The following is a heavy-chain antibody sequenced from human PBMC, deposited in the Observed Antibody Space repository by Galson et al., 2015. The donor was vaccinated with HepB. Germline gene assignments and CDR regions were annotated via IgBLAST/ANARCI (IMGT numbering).Heavy chain of an antibody. CDR2: IYPGDSDT. Sequence: QSGAEVKKPGESLKISCTGSGYSFTSYWIGWVRQMPGKGLEWMGIIYPGDSDTRYSPSFQGQVTISADKSISTAYLQWSSLKASDTAMYYCARPYCGGDCYYAFDIWGQGTMVTVSS. V-gene: IGHV5-51*01. J-gene: IGHJ3*02. CDR1: GYSFTSYW. D-gene: IGHD2-21*02. CDR3: ARPYCGGDCYYAFDI.